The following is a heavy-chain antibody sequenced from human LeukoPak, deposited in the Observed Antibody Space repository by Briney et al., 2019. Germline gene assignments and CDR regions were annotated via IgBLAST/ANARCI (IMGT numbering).Heavy chain of an antibody. D-gene: IGHD3-10*01. CDR3: ARRGTGRWFHP. J-gene: IGHJ5*02. V-gene: IGHV4-31*03. CDR2: IYYSGST. CDR1: GGSISSGDYF. Sequence: PSETLSLTCTVSGGSISSGDYFWGWIRQHPGKGLEWIGYIYYSGSTYYNPSLKSRVIISVDTSKNQFSLMLNSVTAADTAMYYCARRGTGRWFHPWGQGTLVTVSS.